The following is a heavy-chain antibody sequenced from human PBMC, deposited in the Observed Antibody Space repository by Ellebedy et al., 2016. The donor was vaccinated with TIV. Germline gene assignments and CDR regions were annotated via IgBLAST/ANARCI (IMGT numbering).Heavy chain of an antibody. CDR2: ISAYTGNT. J-gene: IGHJ4*02. CDR3: ARAGWDYYDSSDYYPSFDY. CDR1: GYTFSSYG. D-gene: IGHD3-22*01. V-gene: IGHV1-18*01. Sequence: ASVKVSCXASGYTFSSYGISWVRQAPGQGLEWMGWISAYTGNTNYAQKLQGRVTMTTDTSTSTAYMELRSLRSDDTAVYYCARAGWDYYDSSDYYPSFDYWGQGTLVTVSS.